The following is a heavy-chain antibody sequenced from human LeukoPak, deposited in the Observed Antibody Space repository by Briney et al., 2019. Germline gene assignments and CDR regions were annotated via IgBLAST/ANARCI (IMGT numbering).Heavy chain of an antibody. CDR3: ARVAFRSSSYISGIEY. CDR1: GFTVSSNY. V-gene: IGHV3-53*01. D-gene: IGHD6-6*01. Sequence: PGGSLRLSCAASGFTVSSNYMSWVRQAPGKRLEWVSVIYSGGSTYYADSVKGRFTISRDNSKDTLYLQMNSRRAEDTAVYYCARVAFRSSSYISGIEYWGQGTLVTVSS. J-gene: IGHJ4*02. CDR2: IYSGGST.